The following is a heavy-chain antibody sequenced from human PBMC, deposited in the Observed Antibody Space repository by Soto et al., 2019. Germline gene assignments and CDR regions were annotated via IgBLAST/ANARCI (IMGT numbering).Heavy chain of an antibody. D-gene: IGHD1-26*01. Sequence: PGESLKLSCKGSGYSFSSYWIAWVRQMPGKGLEWMGIIYPGDSDTRYSPSFQGQVTISADKSISTAYLQWSSLRASDTAMYYCARRGAHNAFDIWGQGTMVTVSS. CDR1: GYSFSSYW. CDR3: ARRGAHNAFDI. V-gene: IGHV5-51*01. CDR2: IYPGDSDT. J-gene: IGHJ3*02.